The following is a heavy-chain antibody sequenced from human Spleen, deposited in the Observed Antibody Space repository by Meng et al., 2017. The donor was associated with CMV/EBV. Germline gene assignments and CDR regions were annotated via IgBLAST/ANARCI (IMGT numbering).Heavy chain of an antibody. CDR3: ARGPYSSSGYYYYYGMDV. CDR2: INWNGGST. D-gene: IGHD2-2*01. CDR1: GFTFDDYG. V-gene: IGHV3-20*04. Sequence: GESLKISCAASGFTFDDYGMSWVRQAPGKGLEWVSGINWNGGSTGYADSVKGRFTISRDNSKNTLYLQMNSLRAEDTAVYYCARGPYSSSGYYYYYGMDVWGQGTTVTVSS. J-gene: IGHJ6*02.